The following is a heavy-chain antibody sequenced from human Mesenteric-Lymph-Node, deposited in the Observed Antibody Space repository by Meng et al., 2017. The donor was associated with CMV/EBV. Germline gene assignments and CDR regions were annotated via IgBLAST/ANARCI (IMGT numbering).Heavy chain of an antibody. J-gene: IGHJ4*02. Sequence: GESLKISCAASGFTFSSYAMHRVRQASGKGLEWVAVISYDGSNKYYADSVKGRFTISRDNSKNTLYLQMNSLRAEDTAVYYCYSVAGNWGQGTLVTVSS. D-gene: IGHD6-19*01. CDR1: GFTFSSYA. CDR2: ISYDGSNK. CDR3: YSVAGN. V-gene: IGHV3-30*04.